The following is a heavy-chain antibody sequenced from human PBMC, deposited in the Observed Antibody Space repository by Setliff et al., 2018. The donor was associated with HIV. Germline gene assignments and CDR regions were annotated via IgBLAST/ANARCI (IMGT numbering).Heavy chain of an antibody. V-gene: IGHV1-69*05. Sequence: SVKVSCKASGGTFSSYSISWVRQAPGQGLEWMGRILPIFGTRDYAQKFQGRVTLTTDTSINTAYMELHRLTSDDTAVYFCARGRVRAAAVTGLDWFDFWGQGSLVTVSS. CDR2: ILPIFGTR. J-gene: IGHJ5*01. D-gene: IGHD6-13*01. CDR1: GGTFSSYS. CDR3: ARGRVRAAAVTGLDWFDF.